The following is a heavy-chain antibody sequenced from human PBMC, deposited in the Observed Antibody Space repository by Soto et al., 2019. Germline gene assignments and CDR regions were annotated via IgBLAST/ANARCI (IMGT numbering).Heavy chain of an antibody. Sequence: GGSLRLSCAASGFTFSSYSMNWVRQAPGKGLEWVSSISSSSSYIYYADSVKGRFTISRDNAKNSLYLQMNSLRAEDTAVYYCASTIAVALYYYYGMDVWGQGTTVTVSS. J-gene: IGHJ6*02. D-gene: IGHD6-19*01. CDR1: GFTFSSYS. V-gene: IGHV3-21*01. CDR2: ISSSSSYI. CDR3: ASTIAVALYYYYGMDV.